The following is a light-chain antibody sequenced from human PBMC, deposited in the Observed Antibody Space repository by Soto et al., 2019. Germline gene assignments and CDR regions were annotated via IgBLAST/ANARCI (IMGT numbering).Light chain of an antibody. CDR3: LQHNTYPLS. CDR2: DAS. J-gene: IGKJ4*01. CDR1: QDIGNY. Sequence: DIQLTQSPSSLSASVGDRITITCQASQDIGNYLNWYQQKPGKAPKLLIYDASTLHSGVPSRFSGSGSGTEFTLTISSLQPEDFGTYYCLQHNTYPLSFGGGTKVDIK. V-gene: IGKV1-17*01.